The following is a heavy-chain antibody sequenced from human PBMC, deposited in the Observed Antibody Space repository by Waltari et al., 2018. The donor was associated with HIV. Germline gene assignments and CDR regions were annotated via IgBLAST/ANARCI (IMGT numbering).Heavy chain of an antibody. Sequence: EVQLVESGGGLVQPGGSLRLSCAASGFTFSNYTMNWVRQVPGEGLGWVSYISRSSSSIFYADSVKGRFTISRDNAKNSLYLQMNSLRVEDTAVYYCARDINGGWGYWGQGTLVTVAS. J-gene: IGHJ4*02. CDR1: GFTFSNYT. D-gene: IGHD7-27*01. CDR3: ARDINGGWGY. V-gene: IGHV3-48*01. CDR2: ISRSSSSI.